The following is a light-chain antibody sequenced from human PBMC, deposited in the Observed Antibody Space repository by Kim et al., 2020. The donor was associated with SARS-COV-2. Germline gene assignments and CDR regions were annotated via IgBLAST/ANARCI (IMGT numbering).Light chain of an antibody. CDR3: AAWDDSLKAFV. CDR1: KSNIGTNT. Sequence: QSVLTQPPSASGTPGQRVSISCSGSKSNIGTNTVTWYQQLPGTAPKLLIFSNTQRPSSVPDRFSGSKSGTSASLTISGLQSEDEAEYYCAAWDDSLKAFVCGAGTKVTVL. J-gene: IGLJ1*01. V-gene: IGLV1-44*01. CDR2: SNT.